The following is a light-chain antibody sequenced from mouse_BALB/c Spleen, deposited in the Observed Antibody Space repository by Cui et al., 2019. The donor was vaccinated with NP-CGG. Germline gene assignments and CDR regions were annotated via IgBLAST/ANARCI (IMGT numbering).Light chain of an antibody. CDR3: ALWYSNHWV. Sequence: QAVVTQESALITSPGETVTLTCRSSTGAVTTSNYANWVQEKPDHLFTGLIGGTNNRAPGVPARFSGSLIGDKAALTITVAQTEDEAIYFCALWYSNHWVFGGGTKLTVL. CDR2: GTN. V-gene: IGLV1*01. CDR1: TGAVTTSNY. J-gene: IGLJ1*01.